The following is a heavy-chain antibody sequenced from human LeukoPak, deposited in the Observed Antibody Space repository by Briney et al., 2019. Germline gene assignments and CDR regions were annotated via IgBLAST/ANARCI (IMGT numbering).Heavy chain of an antibody. J-gene: IGHJ4*02. V-gene: IGHV3-30*02. Sequence: GGSLRLSCAASGFTFSSYGMHWVRQAPGKGLEWVAFIRYDGSNKYYADSVKGRFTISRDNSKNTLYLQMNSLRAEDTAVYYCAKGMNRAAAGYFDYWGQGTLVTVSS. CDR2: IRYDGSNK. D-gene: IGHD6-13*01. CDR3: AKGMNRAAAGYFDY. CDR1: GFTFSSYG.